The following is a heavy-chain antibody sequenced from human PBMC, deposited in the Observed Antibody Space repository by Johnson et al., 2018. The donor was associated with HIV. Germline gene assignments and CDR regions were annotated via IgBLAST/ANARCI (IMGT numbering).Heavy chain of an antibody. CDR3: MLRTHAEKAFDI. V-gene: IGHV3-7*02. D-gene: IGHD2-8*01. CDR1: GFTFSSYW. J-gene: IGHJ3*02. CDR2: IKQDGSEK. Sequence: VQLVESGGGLVQPGGSLRLSCAASGFTFSSYWMSWVRQAPGKGLEWVANIKQDGSEKYYVDSVKGRFTISRDNSKNTLYLQMNSLRAEDTAVYYCMLRTHAEKAFDIWGQGTMVTVSS.